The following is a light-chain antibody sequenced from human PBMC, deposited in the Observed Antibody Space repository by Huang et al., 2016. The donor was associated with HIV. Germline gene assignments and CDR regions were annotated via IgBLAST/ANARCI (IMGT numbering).Light chain of an antibody. Sequence: IQMTQSPASLSASVGDRVTISCQASQDIRNYLNWYQQKPGKAPTLLIYGASTLETGVPSRFSGNGSGTDFSLTISSLQSEDIATYYCQQYDNLYTFGQGTKLEIK. CDR2: GAS. CDR1: QDIRNY. V-gene: IGKV1-33*01. CDR3: QQYDNLYT. J-gene: IGKJ2*01.